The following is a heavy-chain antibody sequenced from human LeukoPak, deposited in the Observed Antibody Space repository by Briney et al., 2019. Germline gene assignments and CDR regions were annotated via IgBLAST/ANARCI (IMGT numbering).Heavy chain of an antibody. CDR1: GFNFHTSD. D-gene: IGHD3-10*01. Sequence: PGRSLRLSCAASGFNFHTSDMYWVRQAPGKGLEWVAVIWYDGSNKYYADSVKGRFTISRDNSKNTLYLQMNSLRAEDTAVYYCARDVGGSGSYLDYWGQGTLVTVSS. CDR2: IWYDGSNK. CDR3: ARDVGGSGSYLDY. V-gene: IGHV3-33*08. J-gene: IGHJ4*02.